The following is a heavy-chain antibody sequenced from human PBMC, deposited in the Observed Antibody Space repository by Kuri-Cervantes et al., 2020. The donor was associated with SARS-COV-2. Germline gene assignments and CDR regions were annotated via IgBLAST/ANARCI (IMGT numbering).Heavy chain of an antibody. V-gene: IGHV4-59*01. Sequence: SETLSLTCDVSGDSISNFYWSWIQQPPGKGLEWIGYVSHSGNTNYNPSLKSRVIISVDTSKKQVSLRMTSVTPADTGVYYCARDEGYQLLLRYWGQGALVTVSS. J-gene: IGHJ4*02. CDR2: VSHSGNT. CDR1: GDSISNFY. CDR3: ARDEGYQLLLRY. D-gene: IGHD2-2*01.